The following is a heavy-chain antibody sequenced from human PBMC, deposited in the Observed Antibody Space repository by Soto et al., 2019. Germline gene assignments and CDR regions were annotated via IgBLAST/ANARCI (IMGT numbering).Heavy chain of an antibody. J-gene: IGHJ4*02. V-gene: IGHV3-33*01. D-gene: IGHD3-22*01. CDR2: IWYDGSNK. Sequence: ESGGGVVQPGRSLRLSCAASGFTFSSYGMHWVRQAPGKGLEWVAVIWYDGSNKYYADSVKGRFTISRDNSKNTLYLQMNSLRAEDTAVYYCARDFGSGYSVDYWGQGTLVTVSS. CDR3: ARDFGSGYSVDY. CDR1: GFTFSSYG.